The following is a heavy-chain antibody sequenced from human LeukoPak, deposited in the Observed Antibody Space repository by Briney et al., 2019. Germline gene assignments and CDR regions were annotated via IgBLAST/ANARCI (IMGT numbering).Heavy chain of an antibody. CDR2: IYTSGST. D-gene: IGHD3-3*01. J-gene: IGHJ6*03. V-gene: IGHV4-61*02. Sequence: SQTLSLTCTVSGGSISSGSYYWSWIRQPAGKGLEWIERIYTSGSTNYNPSLKSRVTISVDTSKNQFSLKLSSVTAADTAVYYCARMAGTYYDFWSGYYPYYYYYYMDVWGKGTTVTVSS. CDR1: GGSISSGSYY. CDR3: ARMAGTYYDFWSGYYPYYYYYYMDV.